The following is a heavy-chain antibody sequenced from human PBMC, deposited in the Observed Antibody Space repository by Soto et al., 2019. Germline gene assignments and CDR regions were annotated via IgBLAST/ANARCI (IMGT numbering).Heavy chain of an antibody. V-gene: IGHV4-30-4*01. D-gene: IGHD5-12*01. Sequence: SETLSLTCTVSGGSISSGDYYWSWIRQPPGKGLEWIGYIYYSGSTYYNPSLKSRVTISVDTSKNQFSLKLSSVTAADTAVYYCARVHLRDGYDDFVYWGQGTLVTVPQ. CDR2: IYYSGST. J-gene: IGHJ4*02. CDR1: GGSISSGDYY. CDR3: ARVHLRDGYDDFVY.